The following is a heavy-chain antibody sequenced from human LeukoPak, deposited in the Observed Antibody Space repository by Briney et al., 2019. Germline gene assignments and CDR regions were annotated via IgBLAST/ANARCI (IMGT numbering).Heavy chain of an antibody. CDR3: AKAPGLIVATTSFDY. J-gene: IGHJ4*02. CDR2: LRGSGGTP. D-gene: IGHD5-12*01. V-gene: IGHV3-23*01. CDR1: GFTFSDYG. Sequence: GGSLRLSCEASGFTFSDYGMSWVRQAPGKGLEWVSALRGSGGTPYYADSVKGRFTISRDNSKNTLYLQMNSLRAEDTAVYYCAKAPGLIVATTSFDYWGQGTLVTVS.